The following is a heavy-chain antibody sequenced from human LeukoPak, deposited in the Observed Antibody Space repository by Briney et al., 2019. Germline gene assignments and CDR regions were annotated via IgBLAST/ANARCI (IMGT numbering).Heavy chain of an antibody. Sequence: ASVKVSCKASGYTFTSYYMHWVRQAPGQGLEWMGWMNPNSGNTGYAQKFQGRVTMTRNTSISTAYMELSSLRSEDTAVYYCARGRGLLWFDPWGQGSLVTVSS. CDR2: MNPNSGNT. D-gene: IGHD4-17*01. J-gene: IGHJ5*02. V-gene: IGHV1-8*02. CDR1: GYTFTSYY. CDR3: ARGRGLLWFDP.